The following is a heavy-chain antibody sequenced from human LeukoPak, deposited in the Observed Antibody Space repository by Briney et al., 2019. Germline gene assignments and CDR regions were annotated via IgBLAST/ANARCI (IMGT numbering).Heavy chain of an antibody. D-gene: IGHD2-15*01. Sequence: GGSLRLSCAASGFTFSDYYMSWIRQAPGKGLEWVSYISSSGSTIYYADSVKGRFTISRDNAKNSLYLQMNSLRAEDTAVYYCARQYCSGGSCYLNAAFDIWGHGTMVTVSS. CDR1: GFTFSDYY. CDR3: ARQYCSGGSCYLNAAFDI. J-gene: IGHJ3*02. V-gene: IGHV3-11*04. CDR2: ISSSGSTI.